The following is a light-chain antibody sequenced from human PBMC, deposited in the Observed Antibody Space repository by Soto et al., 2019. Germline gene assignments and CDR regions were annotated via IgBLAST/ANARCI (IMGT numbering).Light chain of an antibody. CDR1: QSISGW. V-gene: IGKV1-5*01. Sequence: DIQMTQSPSTLSASVGDRVTITCRASQSISGWLAWYQQKPGKAPKLLIYDASSLQSGVPSRFSGSGSGTEFTLTISSLQTDDFATYYCQQYNSNSYTFGQGTKLEIE. J-gene: IGKJ2*01. CDR3: QQYNSNSYT. CDR2: DAS.